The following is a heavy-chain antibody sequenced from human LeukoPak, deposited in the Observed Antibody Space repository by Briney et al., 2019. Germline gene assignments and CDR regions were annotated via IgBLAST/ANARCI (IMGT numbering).Heavy chain of an antibody. D-gene: IGHD1-1*01. CDR3: ARLNWNVDY. Sequence: ASVKVSCKASGYTFTGYYMHWVRQAPGQGLEWMGWINPNSGGTNYAHKFQVRVTMTRDTSISTAYMELSRLRSDDTAVYYCARLNWNVDYWGQGTLVTVSS. J-gene: IGHJ4*02. CDR1: GYTFTGYY. CDR2: INPNSGGT. V-gene: IGHV1-2*07.